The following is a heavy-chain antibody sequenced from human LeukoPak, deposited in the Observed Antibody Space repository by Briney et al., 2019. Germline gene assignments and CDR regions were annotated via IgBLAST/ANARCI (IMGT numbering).Heavy chain of an antibody. Sequence: GGSLRLSCAASGFTFSSYGMHWVRQAPGKGLEWVAFIRYDGSNKYYADSVKGRFTISRGNSKNTLYLQMNSLRAEDTAVYYCANEVGEGATPYDYWGQGTLVTVSS. J-gene: IGHJ4*02. V-gene: IGHV3-30*02. CDR3: ANEVGEGATPYDY. CDR2: IRYDGSNK. CDR1: GFTFSSYG. D-gene: IGHD1-26*01.